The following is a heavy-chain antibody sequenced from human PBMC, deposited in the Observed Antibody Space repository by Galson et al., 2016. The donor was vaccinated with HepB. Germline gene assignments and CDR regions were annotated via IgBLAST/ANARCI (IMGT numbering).Heavy chain of an antibody. J-gene: IGHJ4*02. D-gene: IGHD2-21*01. V-gene: IGHV3-30*04. CDR2: ISSDGNNQ. Sequence: SLRLSCAASGFAFSRFSMHWVRQAPGKGLEWVAVISSDGNNQNHADFVKGRLTLSRDNVNNTLHLQMNNLRIDDTGLYYCARSIGVASAGGMAHWGQGSLVTVSS. CDR3: ARSIGVASAGGMAH. CDR1: GFAFSRFS.